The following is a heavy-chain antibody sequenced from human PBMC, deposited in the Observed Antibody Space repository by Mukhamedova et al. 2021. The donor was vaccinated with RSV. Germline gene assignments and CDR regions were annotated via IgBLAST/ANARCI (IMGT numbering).Heavy chain of an antibody. Sequence: GLINPNGGSTSYAQKFQGRLIMTRDASTSTVYLELSSLNSNDTAAYYCARLRPTSSKLRDSFDLWGQGTLVTVSS. CDR2: INPNGGST. CDR3: ARLRPTSSKLRDSFDL. V-gene: IGHV1-46*01. D-gene: IGHD6-13*01. J-gene: IGHJ4*02.